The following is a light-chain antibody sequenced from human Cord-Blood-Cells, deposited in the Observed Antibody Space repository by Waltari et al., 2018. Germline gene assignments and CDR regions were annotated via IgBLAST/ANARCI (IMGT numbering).Light chain of an antibody. CDR1: QSISSW. CDR3: QQYNSYT. V-gene: IGKV1-5*03. Sequence: DIQMTQSPSTLSASVGDRVTITCRASQSISSWLAWYQQKPGKAPKRLIYKASSLESGVPSRLSGSGSGTEFTLTISSLQPDDFATYYCQQYNSYTFGPGTKVDIK. J-gene: IGKJ3*01. CDR2: KAS.